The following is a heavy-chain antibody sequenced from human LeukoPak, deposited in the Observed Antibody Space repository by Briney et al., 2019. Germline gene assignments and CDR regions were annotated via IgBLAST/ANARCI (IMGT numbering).Heavy chain of an antibody. CDR1: GYSFTSYW. V-gene: IGHV5-51*01. J-gene: IGHJ2*01. CDR2: IYPGDSDT. Sequence: GESLKISCKGSGYSFTSYWIGWVRQMPGKGLEWMGIIYPGDSDTRYSPSFQGQVTISADKSISTAYLQWSSLKASDTAMYYCARRDSSGYYVYWYFDLWGRGTLVSVSS. CDR3: ARRDSSGYYVYWYFDL. D-gene: IGHD3-22*01.